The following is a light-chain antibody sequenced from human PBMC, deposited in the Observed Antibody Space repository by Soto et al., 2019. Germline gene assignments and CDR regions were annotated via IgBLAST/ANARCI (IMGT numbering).Light chain of an antibody. CDR2: YKSDLDK. J-gene: IGLJ3*02. Sequence: QLVLTQPASLSASPGASASLTCTLRSGINVGAYRIYWYQQRPGSPPQYLLRYKSDLDKQQGSGVPSRFSGSKDASANAVILHISGLRSEDEADYHCMTWHNNAWVFGGGTKLTVL. V-gene: IGLV5-45*01. CDR1: SGINVGAYR. CDR3: MTWHNNAWV.